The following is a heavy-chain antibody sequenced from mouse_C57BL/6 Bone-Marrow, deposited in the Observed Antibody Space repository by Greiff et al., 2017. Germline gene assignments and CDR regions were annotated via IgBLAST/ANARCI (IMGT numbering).Heavy chain of an antibody. CDR2: IYPTSGRT. V-gene: IGHV1-55*01. Sequence: QVQLQQSGAELVKPGASVKMSCKASGYTFTSYWITWVKQRPGQGLEWIGDIYPTSGRTNYNEKFKSKAILTVDTSSNTAYMQLSSLTSEDSAVFYCARSGPRGRSFDYWGRGTTLTVSS. J-gene: IGHJ2*01. CDR3: ARSGPRGRSFDY. CDR1: GYTFTSYW. D-gene: IGHD3-1*01.